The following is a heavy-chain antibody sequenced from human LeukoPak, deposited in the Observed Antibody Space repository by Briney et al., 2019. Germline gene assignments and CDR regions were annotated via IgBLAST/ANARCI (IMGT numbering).Heavy chain of an antibody. D-gene: IGHD6-13*01. J-gene: IGHJ5*02. Sequence: GRSLRLSCAASGFTFDDYAMHWVRQAPGKGLEWVSGISWNSGSIGYADSVKGRFTISRDSAKNSLYLQMNSLRAEDTALYYCAKDGGSSWPTNWFDPWGQGTLVTVSS. CDR2: ISWNSGSI. CDR1: GFTFDDYA. CDR3: AKDGGSSWPTNWFDP. V-gene: IGHV3-9*01.